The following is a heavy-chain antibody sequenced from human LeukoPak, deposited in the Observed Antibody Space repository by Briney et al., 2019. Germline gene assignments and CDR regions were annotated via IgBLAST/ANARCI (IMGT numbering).Heavy chain of an antibody. V-gene: IGHV1-18*01. CDR3: ASPLVEEYYYDSSGYSNRDFDI. CDR2: ISAYNGNT. D-gene: IGHD3-22*01. J-gene: IGHJ3*02. Sequence: ASVKVSCKASGYTFASYGISWVRQATGQGLEWIGWISAYNGNTNYAQKLQGRVTMTTDTSTSTAYMELRSLRSDDTAVYYCASPLVEEYYYDSSGYSNRDFDIWGQGTMVTVSS. CDR1: GYTFASYG.